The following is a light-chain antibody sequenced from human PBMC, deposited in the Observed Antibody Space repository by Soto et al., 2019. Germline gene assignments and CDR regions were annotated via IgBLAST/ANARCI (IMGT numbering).Light chain of an antibody. CDR2: ATS. CDR1: QSISNY. Sequence: DIQMTQSPSSLSASVGDRVSISCRASQSISNYLAWYQQKPGKVPKLLIYATSTLQSGVPSRFSGSGSGTDFTLTISSLQPEDVATYYCQKYDSAPHTFGQGTKREIK. J-gene: IGKJ2*01. CDR3: QKYDSAPHT. V-gene: IGKV1-27*01.